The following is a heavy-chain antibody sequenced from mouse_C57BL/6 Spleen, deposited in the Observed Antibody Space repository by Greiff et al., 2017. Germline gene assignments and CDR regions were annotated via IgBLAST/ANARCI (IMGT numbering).Heavy chain of an antibody. CDR1: GYTFTDYE. V-gene: IGHV1-15*01. CDR3: TRLPITTVVATGYFDY. D-gene: IGHD1-1*01. J-gene: IGHJ2*01. Sequence: QVQLQQSGAELVRPGASVTLSCKASGYTFTDYEMHWVKQTPVHGLEWIGAIDPETGGTAYNQKFTGKAILTADKSSSTAYMELRSLTSEDSAVYYCTRLPITTVVATGYFDYWGQGTTLTVSS. CDR2: IDPETGGT.